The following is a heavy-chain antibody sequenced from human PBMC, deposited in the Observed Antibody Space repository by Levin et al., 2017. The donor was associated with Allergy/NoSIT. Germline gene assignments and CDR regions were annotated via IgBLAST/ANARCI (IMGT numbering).Heavy chain of an antibody. CDR2: ISWNSGSI. Sequence: SCAASGFTFDDYAMHWVRQAPGKGLEWVSGISWNSGSIGYADSVKGRFTISRDNAKNSLYLQMNSLRAEDTALYYCAKDLYHYSNYAGAGGCFDYWGQGTLVTVSS. D-gene: IGHD4-11*01. CDR3: AKDLYHYSNYAGAGGCFDY. CDR1: GFTFDDYA. V-gene: IGHV3-9*01. J-gene: IGHJ4*02.